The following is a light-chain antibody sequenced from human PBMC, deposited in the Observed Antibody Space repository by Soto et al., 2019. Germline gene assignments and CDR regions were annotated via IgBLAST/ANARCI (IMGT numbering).Light chain of an antibody. CDR3: HVWSSISDVA. J-gene: IGLJ2*01. V-gene: IGLV3-21*02. Sequence: SYVLTQLPSVSVALGQTARITCGGSNIGSKRVHWYQQKPGQAPVVVVYDDSGRPSGIPERLSGSNSGNTATLTISKAEAGDEAVYYCHVWSSISDVAFGGGTKLTVL. CDR1: NIGSKR. CDR2: DDS.